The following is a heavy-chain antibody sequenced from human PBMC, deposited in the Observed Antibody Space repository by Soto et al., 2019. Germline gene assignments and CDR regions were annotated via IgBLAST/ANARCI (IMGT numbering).Heavy chain of an antibody. CDR2: IDTSGTKI. CDR3: ASHYDMWSGYLSPVDY. J-gene: IGHJ4*02. Sequence: QVQLVESGGDLVKPGGYLRLSCAASGYTFSDYYMSWIRQDTGKWLEWISYIDTSGTKIYYADSVKGRFTITRDNAKNSLYLEMNSLRDEDTAVYYCASHYDMWSGYLSPVDYWCQGTLVTVSS. D-gene: IGHD3-3*01. CDR1: GYTFSDYY. V-gene: IGHV3-11*01.